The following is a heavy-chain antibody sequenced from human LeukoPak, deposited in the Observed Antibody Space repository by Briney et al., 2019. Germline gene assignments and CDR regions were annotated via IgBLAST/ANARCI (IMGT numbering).Heavy chain of an antibody. CDR3: ARGDGLYCSGGSCPLPH. CDR2: ISGSGGKS. Sequence: GSLRLSCAASGFTFSNYAMSWVRPAPGKGLAWVSLISGSGGKSEYADSVPGRFTISRDNSKNTLYLQMNGLRAEDTAVYYCARGDGLYCSGGSCPLPHWGQGALATVSS. V-gene: IGHV3-23*01. J-gene: IGHJ4*02. D-gene: IGHD2-15*01. CDR1: GFTFSNYA.